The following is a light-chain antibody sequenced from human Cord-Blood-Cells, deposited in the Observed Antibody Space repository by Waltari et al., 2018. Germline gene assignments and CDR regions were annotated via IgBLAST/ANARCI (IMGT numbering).Light chain of an antibody. Sequence: DLQMNQSPSSLSASVGDRVTITCRASQSISSYLNWYQQKPGKAPKLLIYAASSLQSGVPSRFSGSGSGTDFTLTISSLQPEDFATYYCQQSYSTPPYTFGQGTKLEIK. J-gene: IGKJ2*01. V-gene: IGKV1-39*01. CDR2: AAS. CDR3: QQSYSTPPYT. CDR1: QSISSY.